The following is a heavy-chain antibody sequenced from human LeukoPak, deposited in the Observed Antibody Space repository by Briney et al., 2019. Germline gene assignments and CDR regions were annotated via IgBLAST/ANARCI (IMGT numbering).Heavy chain of an antibody. J-gene: IGHJ6*02. CDR2: KNPNSGNT. D-gene: IGHD5-24*01. CDR3: ARDRRDRTLYYYYGMDV. V-gene: IGHV1-8*01. Sequence: GASVKVSCKASGYTFTSYDINWVRQATGQGLEWMGWKNPNSGNTGYAQKFQGRVTMTRNTSISTAYMELSSLRSEDTAVYYCARDRRDRTLYYYYGMDVWGQGTTVTVSS. CDR1: GYTFTSYD.